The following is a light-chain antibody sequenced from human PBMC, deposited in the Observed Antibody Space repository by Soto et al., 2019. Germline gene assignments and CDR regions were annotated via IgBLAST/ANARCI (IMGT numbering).Light chain of an antibody. CDR2: EVN. V-gene: IGLV2-8*01. CDR3: SSHAGSKRV. CDR1: SNDVGGYNY. Sequence: QSVLTQPPSASGSPGQSVTISCTGTSNDVGGYNYVSWYQQHPGKAPKLMIYEVNKRPSGVPDRFSGSKSGNTASLTVSGLQAEDEGDYYCSSHAGSKRVFGTGTKVTVL. J-gene: IGLJ1*01.